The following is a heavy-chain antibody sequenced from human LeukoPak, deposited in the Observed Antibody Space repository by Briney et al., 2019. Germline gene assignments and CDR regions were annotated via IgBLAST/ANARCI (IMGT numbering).Heavy chain of an antibody. CDR1: GFTFSNYW. Sequence: GGSLRLSCAASGFTFSNYWMYWVRQAPGKGLVWVSRINSDGSTTNYTDSVKGRFTISRDNAKNTVYLQMNSLRAEDSAVYYCARDGLSHFDCWGRGTLVTVSS. D-gene: IGHD2-2*03. J-gene: IGHJ4*02. CDR3: ARDGLSHFDC. V-gene: IGHV3-74*01. CDR2: INSDGSTT.